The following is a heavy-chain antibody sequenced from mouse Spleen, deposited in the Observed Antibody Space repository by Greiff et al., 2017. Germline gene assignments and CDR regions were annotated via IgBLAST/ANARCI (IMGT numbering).Heavy chain of an antibody. J-gene: IGHJ3*01. D-gene: IGHD2-14*01. V-gene: IGHV5-15*01. Sequence: EVQLVESGGGLVKPGGSLKLSCAASGFTFSDYGMAWVRQAPGKGPEWVAFISNLAYSIYYADTVTGRFTISRENAKNTLYLEMSSLRSEDTAMYYCARPYYRGTWFAYWGQGTLVTVSA. CDR1: GFTFSDYG. CDR3: ARPYYRGTWFAY. CDR2: ISNLAYSI.